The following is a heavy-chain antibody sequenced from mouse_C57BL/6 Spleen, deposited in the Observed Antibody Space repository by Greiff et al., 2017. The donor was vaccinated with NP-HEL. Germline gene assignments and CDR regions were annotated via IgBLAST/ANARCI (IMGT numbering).Heavy chain of an antibody. Sequence: EVKLMESGPGLVKPSQSLSLTCSVTGYSITSGYYWNWIRQFPGNKLEWMGYISYDGSNNYNPSLKNRISITRDTSKNQFFLKLNSVTTEDTATYYCARGQANWGAFYAMDYWGQGTSVTVSS. CDR2: ISYDGSN. CDR1: GYSITSGYY. D-gene: IGHD4-1*01. J-gene: IGHJ4*01. CDR3: ARGQANWGAFYAMDY. V-gene: IGHV3-6*01.